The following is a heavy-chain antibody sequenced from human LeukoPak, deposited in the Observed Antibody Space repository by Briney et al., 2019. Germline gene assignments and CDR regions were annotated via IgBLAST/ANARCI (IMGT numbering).Heavy chain of an antibody. CDR1: GFTFGDYA. V-gene: IGHV3-9*01. CDR2: INWRSDFI. CDR3: AKDLARPTSPRVYALDS. Sequence: PGGPLRLSCAGSGFTFGDYAIHWVRQAPRTGLEWACVINWRSDFIAYADTVKDRFIISRDNARNSVYLQMSSLGPEDTAFYYCAKDLARPTSPRVYALDSWGQGTLVTVSS. D-gene: IGHD3-16*01. J-gene: IGHJ4*03.